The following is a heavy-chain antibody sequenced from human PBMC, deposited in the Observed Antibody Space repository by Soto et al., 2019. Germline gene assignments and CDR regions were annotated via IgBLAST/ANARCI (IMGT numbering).Heavy chain of an antibody. CDR2: IYYSGST. V-gene: IGHV4-59*01. CDR3: ARDDDDLEAFDI. Sequence: SETLSLTSTVSGGSISSYDWSWIRQPAGKGLEWVGYIYYSGSTNYNPSLKSRVTISVDTSKNQFSLKLSSVTAADTAVYYCARDDDDLEAFDIWGQGTMVTVSS. J-gene: IGHJ3*02. D-gene: IGHD1-1*01. CDR1: GGSISSYD.